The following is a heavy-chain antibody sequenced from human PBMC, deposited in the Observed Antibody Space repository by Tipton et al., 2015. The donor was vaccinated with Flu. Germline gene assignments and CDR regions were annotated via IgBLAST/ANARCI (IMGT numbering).Heavy chain of an antibody. CDR2: VSRSGSI. CDR3: ARRDYTNYVSDPKSWFDP. Sequence: TLSLTCAVSGDSISSDYHWGWIRQFPGKGLEWIGTVSRSGSIIYSPSLKSRVTISIDRSKNQFSLNLKSVTAADMAVYYCARRDYTNYVSDPKSWFDPWGQGTLVAVSS. CDR1: GDSISSDYH. V-gene: IGHV4-38-2*01. J-gene: IGHJ5*02. D-gene: IGHD4-11*01.